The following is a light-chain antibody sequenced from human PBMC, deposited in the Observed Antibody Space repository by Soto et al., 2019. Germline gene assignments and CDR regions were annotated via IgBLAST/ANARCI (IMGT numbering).Light chain of an antibody. CDR2: DTS. CDR1: TGAVTNGHY. CDR3: LLSYRTSGV. J-gene: IGLJ3*02. Sequence: QAVVTQEPSLTVSPGGTVTLTCGSSTGAVTNGHYPYWFQQKPGQAPRTLIYDTSIKHSWTPGRFSGSLFGGKAALTLSGAQPEDEADYYCLLSYRTSGVFGGGTKLTVL. V-gene: IGLV7-46*01.